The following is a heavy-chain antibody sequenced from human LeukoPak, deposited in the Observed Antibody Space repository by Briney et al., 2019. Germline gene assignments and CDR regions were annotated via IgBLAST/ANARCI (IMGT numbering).Heavy chain of an antibody. D-gene: IGHD2-15*01. CDR2: ISGSGGST. V-gene: IGHV3-23*01. J-gene: IGHJ4*02. CDR1: GFIFSDHY. CDR3: AKIVVAATALFFDY. Sequence: GGSLRLSCTTSGFIFSDHYMTWIRQAPGKGLEWVSYISGSGGSTYYADSVKGRFTISRDNSKNTLYLQMNSLRAEDTAVYYCAKIVVAATALFFDYWGQGTLVTVSS.